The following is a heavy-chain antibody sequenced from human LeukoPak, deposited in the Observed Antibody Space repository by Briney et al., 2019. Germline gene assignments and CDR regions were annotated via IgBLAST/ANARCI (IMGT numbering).Heavy chain of an antibody. V-gene: IGHV3-48*03. CDR1: GFTFSSYE. J-gene: IGHJ4*02. CDR3: ARGTTYYYDSSGYLDY. CDR2: ISSSGSTI. Sequence: PGGSLRLSCAASGFTFSSYEMNWVRQAPGKGLEWVSYISSSGSTIYYADSVKGRFTISRDNAKNSLYLQMNSLRAEDTAVYYCARGTTYYYDSSGYLDYWGQGTLVTVSS. D-gene: IGHD3-22*01.